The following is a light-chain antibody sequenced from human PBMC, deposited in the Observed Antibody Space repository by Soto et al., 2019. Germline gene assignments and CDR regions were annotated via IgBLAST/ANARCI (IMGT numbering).Light chain of an antibody. CDR1: QSLLFSSKNLNY. V-gene: IGKV4-1*01. CDR3: QQFYSTPLP. CDR2: WAS. Sequence: DIVMTQSPDSLVVPLGERATIHCKATQSLLFSSKNLNYLSWYQQKPGQPPRLLIYWASTRDFGVPDRFSGSGAGKDFTLTISSLQAEDGAVYYCQQFYSTPLPFGGGTRLEIK. J-gene: IGKJ4*01.